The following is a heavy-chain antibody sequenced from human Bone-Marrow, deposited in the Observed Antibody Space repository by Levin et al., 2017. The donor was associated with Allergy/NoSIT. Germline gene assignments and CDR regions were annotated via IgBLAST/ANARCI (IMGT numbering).Heavy chain of an antibody. CDR3: VKGSAGGRPYYFDY. D-gene: IGHD4-23*01. CDR2: IGDSGGST. Sequence: LSLTCAASGFTFYDYAMSWVRQAPGTGLEWFSAIGDSGGSTYYADSVKGRFTISRDNSKNTLFLQMNGLRAEDTAIYYCVKGSAGGRPYYFDYWGQGTLVIVSS. V-gene: IGHV3-23*01. CDR1: GFTFYDYA. J-gene: IGHJ4*02.